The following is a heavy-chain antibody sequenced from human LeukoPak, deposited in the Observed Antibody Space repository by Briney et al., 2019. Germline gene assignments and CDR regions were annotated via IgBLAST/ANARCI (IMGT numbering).Heavy chain of an antibody. D-gene: IGHD3-16*01. V-gene: IGHV4-34*01. CDR1: GGSFSGYY. CDR3: ARHYGP. Sequence: SETLSLTCDVYGGSFSGYYWSWIRQPPGKGLEWMGEINHSGSTNYNPSLKSRVTISVDTSKNQFSLKLSSVTAADTAVYYCARHYGPWGQGTLVTVSS. CDR2: INHSGST. J-gene: IGHJ5*02.